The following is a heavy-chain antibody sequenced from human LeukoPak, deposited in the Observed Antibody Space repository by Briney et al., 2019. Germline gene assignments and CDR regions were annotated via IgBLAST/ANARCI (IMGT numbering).Heavy chain of an antibody. CDR1: GFTFSTYA. J-gene: IGHJ6*02. CDR3: AKYRTGPPYGLDV. D-gene: IGHD1-26*01. V-gene: IGHV3-23*01. CDR2: ISGSGGST. Sequence: PGGSLRLSCAASGFTFSTYAMNWVRQAPGKGLEWVSRISGSGGSTWYADSVKGRFTISRDNSKNTLYLQMNRLRAEDTATYYCAKYRTGPPYGLDVWGQGTTVTVSS.